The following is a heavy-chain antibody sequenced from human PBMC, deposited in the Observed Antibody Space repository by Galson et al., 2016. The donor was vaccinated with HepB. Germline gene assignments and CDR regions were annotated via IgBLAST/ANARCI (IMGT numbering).Heavy chain of an antibody. CDR1: GFTFRSSV. CDR3: AKSGEMATIGRVDDY. D-gene: IGHD5-24*01. V-gene: IGHV3-23*01. Sequence: SLRLSCAASGFTFRSSVMRWVRQAPGEGLEWVSSISGSGGSTYYADPVKGRFTISRDNSKSTLYLQMTSLTVEDTAIYYCAKSGEMATIGRVDDYWGQGALVTVSS. CDR2: ISGSGGST. J-gene: IGHJ4*02.